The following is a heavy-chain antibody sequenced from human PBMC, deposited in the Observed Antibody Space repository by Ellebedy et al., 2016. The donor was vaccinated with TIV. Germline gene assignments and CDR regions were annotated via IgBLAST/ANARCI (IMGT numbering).Heavy chain of an antibody. CDR1: GFTFSRYW. Sequence: PGGSLRLSCAASGFTFSRYWMSWVRHARGKGLEWVANIKVDGSEKNYVDSVKSRFTISRDNAKNSLYLQMYSLRDEDTGVYYFARGLFGSGRYSCDYWGQGTLVIVSS. CDR3: ARGLFGSGRYSCDY. CDR2: IKVDGSEK. D-gene: IGHD3-10*01. V-gene: IGHV3-7*01. J-gene: IGHJ4*02.